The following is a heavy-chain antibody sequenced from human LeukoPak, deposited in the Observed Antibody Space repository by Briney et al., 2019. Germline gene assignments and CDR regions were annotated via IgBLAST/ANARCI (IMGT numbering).Heavy chain of an antibody. CDR2: IYTSGST. CDR3: ARDLWFGAGRTFDI. D-gene: IGHD3-10*01. J-gene: IGHJ3*02. CDR1: GDSISSGDYY. V-gene: IGHV4-61*02. Sequence: SETLSLTCTVSGDSISSGDYYWNWIRQPAGKGLEWIGRIYTSGSTNYNPSLKSRVTISVDTSKNQFSLKLSSVTAADTAVYYCARDLWFGAGRTFDIWGQGTMVTVSS.